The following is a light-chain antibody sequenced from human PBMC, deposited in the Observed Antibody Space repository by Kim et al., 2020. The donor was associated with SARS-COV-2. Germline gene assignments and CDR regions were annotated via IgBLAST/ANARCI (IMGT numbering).Light chain of an antibody. CDR3: QQYYRYLWA. J-gene: IGKJ1*01. Sequence: GDRVTISCRDSQRISSWLAWDQQKPGKAPKLLIYEASLLESRVPSPFSGSGSGTQITLTHRSLQPGDLATYFCQQYYRYLWAFGRGDKVDIK. CDR1: QRISSW. CDR2: EAS. V-gene: IGKV1-5*01.